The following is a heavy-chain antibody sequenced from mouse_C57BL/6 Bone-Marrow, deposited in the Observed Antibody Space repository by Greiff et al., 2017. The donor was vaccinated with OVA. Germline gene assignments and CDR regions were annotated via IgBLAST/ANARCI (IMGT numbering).Heavy chain of an antibody. Sequence: QVQLKQSGPELVKPGASVKLSCKASGYTFTSYDINWVKQRPGQGLEWIGWIYPRDGSTKYNEKFKGKATLTVDTSSSTAYMELHSLTSEDSAVYFCAIANWDHYFDYWGQGTTLTVSS. D-gene: IGHD4-1*01. J-gene: IGHJ2*01. V-gene: IGHV1-85*01. CDR1: GYTFTSYD. CDR2: IYPRDGST. CDR3: AIANWDHYFDY.